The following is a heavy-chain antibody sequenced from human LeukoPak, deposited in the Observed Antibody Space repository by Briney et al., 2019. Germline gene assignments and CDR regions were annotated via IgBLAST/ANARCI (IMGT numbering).Heavy chain of an antibody. V-gene: IGHV3-30*18. D-gene: IGHD4-17*01. CDR2: ISYDGSNK. J-gene: IGHJ4*02. CDR1: GFTFSSYG. CDR3: ANRADYGDYSDY. Sequence: GGSLRLSCAASGFTFSSYGMHWVRQAPGKGLEWVAVISYDGSNKYYADSVKGRFTISRDNSKNTLYLQMNSLRAEDMAVYYCANRADYGDYSDYWGQGTLVTVSS.